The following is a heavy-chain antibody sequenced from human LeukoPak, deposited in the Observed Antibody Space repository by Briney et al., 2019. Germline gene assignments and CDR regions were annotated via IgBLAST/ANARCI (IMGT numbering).Heavy chain of an antibody. J-gene: IGHJ4*02. CDR2: MNPNSGNT. V-gene: IGHV1-8*01. Sequence: GASVKVSCKASGYTFTSYDINWVRQATGQGLEWMGWMNPNSGNTGYAQKFQGSVTMTRNTSISTAYMELSSLRSEDTAVYYCARAPPRRGYSGYDSYYWGQGTLVTVSS. D-gene: IGHD5-12*01. CDR3: ARAPPRRGYSGYDSYY. CDR1: GYTFTSYD.